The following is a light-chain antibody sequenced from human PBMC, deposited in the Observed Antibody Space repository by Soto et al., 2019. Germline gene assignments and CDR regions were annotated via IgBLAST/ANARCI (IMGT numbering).Light chain of an antibody. CDR1: SSDIGGYNY. V-gene: IGLV2-14*03. Sequence: QSALTQPPSASGTPGQRVTISCSGTSSDIGGYNYVSWYQHHPGKAPKLIIYDVSNRPSGVSNRFSGSKSGNTASLTISGLQAEDEADYYCSSYTSSSTLFYVFGTGTKAPS. J-gene: IGLJ1*01. CDR3: SSYTSSSTLFYV. CDR2: DVS.